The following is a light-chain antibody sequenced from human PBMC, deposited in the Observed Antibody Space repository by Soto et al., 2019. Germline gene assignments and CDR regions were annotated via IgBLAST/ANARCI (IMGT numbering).Light chain of an antibody. CDR2: DAS. CDR1: QSVNKW. Sequence: IQMTQSRSTLSASVGSRVTITCRASQSVNKWLAWFQQKPGKVPKLIXFDASTLQTGVLSRFGGGGSGTEFILTISGLQPDDFATYYCQQYNSYSPWTFGPGTKVDIK. J-gene: IGKJ1*01. CDR3: QQYNSYSPWT. V-gene: IGKV1-5*01.